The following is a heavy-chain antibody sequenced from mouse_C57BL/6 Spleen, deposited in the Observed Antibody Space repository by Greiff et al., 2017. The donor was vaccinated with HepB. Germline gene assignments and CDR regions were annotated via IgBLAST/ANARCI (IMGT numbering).Heavy chain of an antibody. V-gene: IGHV5-17*01. CDR1: GFTFSDYG. CDR2: ISSGSSTI. D-gene: IGHD1-1*01. J-gene: IGHJ3*01. CDR3: ARPDYYGSSPPWFAY. Sequence: EVHLVESGGGLVKPGGSLKLSCAASGFTFSDYGMHWVRQAPEKGLEWVAYISSGSSTIYYADTVKGRFTISRDNAKNTLFLQMTSLRSEDTAMYYCARPDYYGSSPPWFAYWGQGTLVTVSA.